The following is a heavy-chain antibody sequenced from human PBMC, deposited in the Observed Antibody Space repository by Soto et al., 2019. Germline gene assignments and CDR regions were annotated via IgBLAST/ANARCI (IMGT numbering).Heavy chain of an antibody. CDR2: ISYDGSNK. CDR1: GFTFSSYG. CDR3: ARDPDYGMDV. V-gene: IGHV3-30*03. Sequence: GGSLILSCAASGFTFSSYGMHWVRQAPGKGLEWVAVISYDGSNKYYADSVKGRFTISRDNAKNSLYLQMNSLRAEDTAVYYCARDPDYGMDVWGQGTTVTVSS. J-gene: IGHJ6*02.